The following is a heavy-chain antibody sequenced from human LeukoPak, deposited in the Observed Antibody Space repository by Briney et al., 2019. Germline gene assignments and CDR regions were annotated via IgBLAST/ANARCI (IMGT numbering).Heavy chain of an antibody. CDR3: AKWRAGDQSLDY. Sequence: GGSLRLSCAASGFTFSSCAMSWVRQAPGKGLEWVSAISGSGGSTYYADSVKGRFTISRDNSKNTLYLQMNSLRAEDTAVYYCAKWRAGDQSLDYWGQGTLVTVSS. CDR2: ISGSGGST. CDR1: GFTFSSCA. J-gene: IGHJ4*02. V-gene: IGHV3-23*01. D-gene: IGHD7-27*01.